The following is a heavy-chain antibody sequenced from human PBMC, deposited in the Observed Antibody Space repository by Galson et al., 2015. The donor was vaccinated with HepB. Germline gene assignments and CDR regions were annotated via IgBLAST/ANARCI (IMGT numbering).Heavy chain of an antibody. CDR3: AREKVVPAAWGESQGWFDP. CDR2: ISYDGSNK. D-gene: IGHD2-2*01. Sequence: SLRLSCAASGFTFSSYGMHWVRQAPGKGLEWVAVISYDGSNKYYADSVKGRFTISRDNSKNTLYLQMNSLGAEDTAVYYCAREKVVPAAWGESQGWFDPWGQGTLVTVSS. CDR1: GFTFSSYG. J-gene: IGHJ5*02. V-gene: IGHV3-30*03.